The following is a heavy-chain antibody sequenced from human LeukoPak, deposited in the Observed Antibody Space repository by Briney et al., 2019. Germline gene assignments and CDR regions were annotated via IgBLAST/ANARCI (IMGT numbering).Heavy chain of an antibody. CDR3: ARGAAGPPDSGYSYYYMDV. Sequence: SETLSLTCVVYGESFSGYYWTWIRQPPGKGLEWIGEIIDTGSTKYNSSLRSRVTISVDTSKNQFSLKLSSVTAADTAVYYCARGAAGPPDSGYSYYYMDVWGEGTTVTISS. CDR2: IIDTGST. D-gene: IGHD1-26*01. V-gene: IGHV4-34*01. CDR1: GESFSGYY. J-gene: IGHJ6*03.